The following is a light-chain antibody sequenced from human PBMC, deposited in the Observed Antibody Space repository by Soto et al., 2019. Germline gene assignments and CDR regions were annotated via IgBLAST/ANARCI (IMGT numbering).Light chain of an antibody. CDR2: DVT. Sequence: QSALPQPRSVSGSPRQSGTISCTGTSSDVGGYNYVSWYQQHPGKAPKLMIYDVTKRPSGVPDRFSGSKSDNTASLIISGLQGEDEADYYCCSYAGRSALAVLGGGTQLTVL. V-gene: IGLV2-11*01. CDR3: CSYAGRSALAV. CDR1: SSDVGGYNY. J-gene: IGLJ3*02.